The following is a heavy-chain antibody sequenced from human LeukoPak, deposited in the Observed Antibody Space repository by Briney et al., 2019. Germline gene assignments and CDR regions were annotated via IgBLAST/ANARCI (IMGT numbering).Heavy chain of an antibody. J-gene: IGHJ4*02. CDR2: IDPSDSYT. CDR1: GYGFTSYW. Sequence: GESLKISCEGSGYGFTSYWISWVRQMPGKGLEWMGRIDPSDSYTNYSPSFQGHVTISADKSISTAYLQWSSLKASDTAMYYCARPTSSGYDSKLFDYWGQGTLVTVSS. D-gene: IGHD5-12*01. CDR3: ARPTSSGYDSKLFDY. V-gene: IGHV5-10-1*01.